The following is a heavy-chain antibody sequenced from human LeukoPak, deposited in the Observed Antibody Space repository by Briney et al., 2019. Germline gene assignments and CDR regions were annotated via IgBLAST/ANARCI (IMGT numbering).Heavy chain of an antibody. CDR2: INPNSGGT. J-gene: IGHJ4*02. Sequence: GASVKVSCKASGYTFTGYYMHWVRQAPGQGLEWMGWINPNSGGTNYAQKFQGRVTMTRDTSISTAYMELSRLRSDDTAVYYCARGRDVDTAMDNLPGVPDYWGQGTLVTVSS. CDR3: ARGRDVDTAMDNLPGVPDY. D-gene: IGHD5-18*01. CDR1: GYTFTGYY. V-gene: IGHV1-2*02.